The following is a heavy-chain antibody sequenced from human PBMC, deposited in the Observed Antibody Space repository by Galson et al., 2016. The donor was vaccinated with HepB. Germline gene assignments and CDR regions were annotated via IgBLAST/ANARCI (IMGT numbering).Heavy chain of an antibody. V-gene: IGHV3-53*01. J-gene: IGHJ5*02. CDR3: ARLRGVPAAHNWFDP. CDR2: IYSGGST. D-gene: IGHD2-2*01. CDR1: GFTVSSNY. Sequence: SLRLSCAASGFTVSSNYMSWVRQAPGKGLEWVSTIYSGGSTYYADSVKGRFTISRDNSKNTLFLQMNSLRAEDTAVYYCARLRGVPAAHNWFDPWGQGTLVTVSS.